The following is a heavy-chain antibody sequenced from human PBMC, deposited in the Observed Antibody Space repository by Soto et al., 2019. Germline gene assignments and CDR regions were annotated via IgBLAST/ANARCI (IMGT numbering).Heavy chain of an antibody. CDR1: GYTFTSYD. J-gene: IGHJ6*02. CDR2: IIPILGIA. Sequence: SVKVSCKASGYTFTSYDINWVRQAPGQGLEWMGRIIPILGIANYAQKFQGRVTITADKSTSTAYMELSSLRSEDTAVYYCARDSPYYYGSGSSHYYYYGMDVWGQGTTVTVSS. V-gene: IGHV1-69*04. CDR3: ARDSPYYYGSGSSHYYYYGMDV. D-gene: IGHD3-10*01.